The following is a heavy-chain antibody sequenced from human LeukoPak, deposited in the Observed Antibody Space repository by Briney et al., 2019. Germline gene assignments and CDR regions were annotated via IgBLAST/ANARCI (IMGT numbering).Heavy chain of an antibody. CDR3: AKDGVDYGDYGFYFDY. D-gene: IGHD4-17*01. V-gene: IGHV3-30*18. Sequence: GGSLRLSCAASGFTFSSYGMHWVRQAPGKGLEWVAVISYDGSNKYYADSVKGRFTISRDNSKNTLYLQMNSLRAEDTAVYYCAKDGVDYGDYGFYFDYWGQGTLVTVSS. J-gene: IGHJ4*02. CDR2: ISYDGSNK. CDR1: GFTFSSYG.